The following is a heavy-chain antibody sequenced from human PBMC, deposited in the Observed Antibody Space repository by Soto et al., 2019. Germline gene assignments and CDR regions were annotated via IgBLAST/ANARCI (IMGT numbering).Heavy chain of an antibody. CDR3: ARDPARITMIYD. D-gene: IGHD3-22*01. CDR2: ITVDGSEQ. CDR1: GFIFGDYW. Sequence: EVQLVESGGGLVQPGGSLRLSCAASGFIFGDYWMSWVRQAPGKGLEWVANITVDGSEQYYVDSVKGRFTISRDNAKNALYLQMNSMTVEYTAVYYCARDPARITMIYDWGQGTLVTVSS. V-gene: IGHV3-7*01. J-gene: IGHJ1*01.